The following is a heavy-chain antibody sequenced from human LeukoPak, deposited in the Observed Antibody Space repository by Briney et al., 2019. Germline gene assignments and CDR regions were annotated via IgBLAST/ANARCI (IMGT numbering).Heavy chain of an antibody. D-gene: IGHD6-13*01. CDR3: AKDRPTVYSSSWLHFLDS. CDR1: GYTFTSYG. CDR2: ISAYNGNT. Sequence: ASVKVSCKASGYTFTSYGISWVRQAPGQRLEWMGWISAYNGNTNYAQKLQGRVTMTTDTSTSTAYMELRSLRSDDTAVYYCAKDRPTVYSSSWLHFLDSWGQGTLVTVSS. V-gene: IGHV1-18*01. J-gene: IGHJ4*02.